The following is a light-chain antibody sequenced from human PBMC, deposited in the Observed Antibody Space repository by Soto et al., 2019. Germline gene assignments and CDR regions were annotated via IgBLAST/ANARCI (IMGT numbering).Light chain of an antibody. Sequence: DIQMTQSPSTLSASIGDRVTITCRASQNINNWIAWYQQTPGKAPNFLIYDASTLESGVPSRFSGSGFGTEFSLTISSLQPDDFATYYCQQYETFSGTFGPGTKV. J-gene: IGKJ1*01. CDR2: DAS. CDR1: QNINNW. V-gene: IGKV1-5*01. CDR3: QQYETFSGT.